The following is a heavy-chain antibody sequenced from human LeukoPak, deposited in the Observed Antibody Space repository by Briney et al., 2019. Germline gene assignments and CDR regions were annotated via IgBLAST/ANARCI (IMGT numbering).Heavy chain of an antibody. Sequence: GVSLRLSCAASGFTFSSYSMNWVRQAPGRGLEWVSSISSSSSYIYYADSVKGRFTISRDNAKNSLYLQMNSLRAEDTAVYYCARLGSFYCSGGSCSLGWFDPWGQGTLVTVSS. D-gene: IGHD2-15*01. J-gene: IGHJ5*02. CDR1: GFTFSSYS. CDR3: ARLGSFYCSGGSCSLGWFDP. CDR2: ISSSSSYI. V-gene: IGHV3-21*01.